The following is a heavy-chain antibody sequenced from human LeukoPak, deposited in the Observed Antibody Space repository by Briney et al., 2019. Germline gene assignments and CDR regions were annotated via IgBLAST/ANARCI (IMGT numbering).Heavy chain of an antibody. CDR2: INPNSGGT. D-gene: IGHD3-10*01. CDR3: ARTEPGPYYYGSGFFDY. V-gene: IGHV1-2*02. CDR1: GYTFTGYY. Sequence: ASVNVSCKASGYTFTGYYMHWVRQAPGQGLEWMGWINPNSGGTNYAQKLQGRVTMTRDTSISTAYMELSRLRSDDTAVYYCARTEPGPYYYGSGFFDYWGQGTLVTVSS. J-gene: IGHJ4*02.